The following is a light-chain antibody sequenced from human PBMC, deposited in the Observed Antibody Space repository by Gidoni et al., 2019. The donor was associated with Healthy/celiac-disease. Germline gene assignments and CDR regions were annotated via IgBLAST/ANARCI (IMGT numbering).Light chain of an antibody. CDR1: QSVSSY. J-gene: IGKJ2*01. CDR3: QQRSNWPPMYT. CDR2: DAS. V-gene: IGKV3-11*01. Sequence: EIVLTQSPATLSLSPGERATLSCRASQSVSSYLAWYQQNPGQAPRLLIYDASNRATGIPARLSGSGSGTDFTLTISSLEPEDFAVYYCQQRSNWPPMYTFGQGTKLEIK.